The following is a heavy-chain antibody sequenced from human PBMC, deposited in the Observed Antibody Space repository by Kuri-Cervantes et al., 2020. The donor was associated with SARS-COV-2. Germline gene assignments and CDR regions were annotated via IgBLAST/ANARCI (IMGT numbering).Heavy chain of an antibody. Sequence: GGSLRLSCAASGFTFDDYGMSWVRQAPGKGLEWVSGINWNGGSTGYADSVKGRFTISRDNSKNTLYLQMNSLRAEDTAVYYCAKDRRMVGATRWFDPWGQGALVTVSS. CDR2: INWNGGST. CDR3: AKDRRMVGATRWFDP. D-gene: IGHD1-26*01. J-gene: IGHJ5*02. V-gene: IGHV3-20*04. CDR1: GFTFDDYG.